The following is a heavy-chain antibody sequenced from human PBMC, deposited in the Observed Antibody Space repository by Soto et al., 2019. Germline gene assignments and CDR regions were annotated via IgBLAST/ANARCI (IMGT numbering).Heavy chain of an antibody. D-gene: IGHD2-15*01. CDR2: IYYSGNT. J-gene: IGHJ3*02. V-gene: IGHV4-28*01. Sequence: SETLSLTCTVSGGSISSSDWWAWVRQPPGKGLEWIGYIYYSGNTFYNPSLKSRVTMSVDTSKNQFSLKLSSVTAVDTPIYYCARKYSRGAFDIWGQGTMVTV. CDR3: ARKYSRGAFDI. CDR1: GGSISSSDW.